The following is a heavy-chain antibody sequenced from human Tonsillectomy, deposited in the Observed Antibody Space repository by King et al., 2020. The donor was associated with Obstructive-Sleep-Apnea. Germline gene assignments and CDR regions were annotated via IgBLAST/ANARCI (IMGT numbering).Heavy chain of an antibody. Sequence: VQLVQSGAEVKKPGASVKVSCKASGYTFTSYDINWLRQATGQGLEWMGWMNPNSGNTGYAQNLQGRVTMTRNTSISTAYMELSSLRSEDTAVYYCARGGVTTDYYYGMDVWGQGTTVTVSS. D-gene: IGHD4-17*01. CDR3: ARGGVTTDYYYGMDV. V-gene: IGHV1-8*01. CDR1: GYTFTSYD. J-gene: IGHJ6*02. CDR2: MNPNSGNT.